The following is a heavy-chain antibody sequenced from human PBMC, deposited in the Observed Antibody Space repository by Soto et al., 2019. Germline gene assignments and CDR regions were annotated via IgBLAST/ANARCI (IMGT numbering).Heavy chain of an antibody. CDR2: IKQDGSEK. CDR1: GFTFSSYW. V-gene: IGHV3-7*05. J-gene: IGHJ3*02. D-gene: IGHD3-3*01. Sequence: GGSLRLSCAASGFTFSSYWMSWVRQAPGKGLEWVANIKQDGSEKYYVDSVKGRFTISRDNAKNSLYLQMNSLGAEDTAVYYCARVTPGYYDFWSGYLVADAFDIWGQGTMVTVSS. CDR3: ARVTPGYYDFWSGYLVADAFDI.